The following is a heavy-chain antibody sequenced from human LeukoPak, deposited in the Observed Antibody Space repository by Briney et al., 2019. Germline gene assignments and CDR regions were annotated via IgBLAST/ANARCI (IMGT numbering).Heavy chain of an antibody. CDR1: GGSFSGYY. CDR2: INHSGST. CDR3: ARDIYSSSWYSPAWFDP. J-gene: IGHJ5*02. Sequence: SETLSLTCAVYGGSFSGYYWSWIRQPPGKGLEWIGEINHSGSTNYNPSLKSRVTMSVDTSKNQFSLKLSSVTAADTAVYYCARDIYSSSWYSPAWFDPWGQGTLVTVSS. V-gene: IGHV4-34*01. D-gene: IGHD6-13*01.